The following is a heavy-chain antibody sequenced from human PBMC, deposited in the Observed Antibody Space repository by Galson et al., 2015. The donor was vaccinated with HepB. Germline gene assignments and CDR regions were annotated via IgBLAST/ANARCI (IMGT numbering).Heavy chain of an antibody. J-gene: IGHJ6*03. Sequence: SVKVSCKASGYTFTSYDINWVRQATGQGLEWMGWMNPNSGNTGYAQKFQGRVTMTRNTSISTAYMELSSLRSEDTAVYYCARAKYIVVVPAASNPGGFRYYYYYMDVWGKGTTVTVSS. CDR1: GYTFTSYD. CDR2: MNPNSGNT. V-gene: IGHV1-8*01. CDR3: ARAKYIVVVPAASNPGGFRYYYYYMDV. D-gene: IGHD2-2*01.